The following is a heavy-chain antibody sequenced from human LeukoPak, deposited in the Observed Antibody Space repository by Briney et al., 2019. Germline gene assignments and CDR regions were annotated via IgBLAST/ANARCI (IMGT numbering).Heavy chain of an antibody. D-gene: IGHD3-22*01. Sequence: PGGSLRLSCAASGFTFSIYGIHWVRQAPGKGLEWVAFIRYDGSNKYYAGSVKGRFTISGDNSINTLYLQMNSLRAEDTAVYYCAKVPGYYDSSGNDYWGQGTLVTVSS. V-gene: IGHV3-30*02. CDR1: GFTFSIYG. CDR3: AKVPGYYDSSGNDY. J-gene: IGHJ4*02. CDR2: IRYDGSNK.